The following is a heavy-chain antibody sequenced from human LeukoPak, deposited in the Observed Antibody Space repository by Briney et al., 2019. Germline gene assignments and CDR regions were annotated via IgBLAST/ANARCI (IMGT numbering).Heavy chain of an antibody. J-gene: IGHJ4*02. D-gene: IGHD5-18*01. CDR2: IYYSGST. Sequence: SETLSLTCTVSGGSISSSSYYWGWIRQPPGKGLEWIGSIYYSGSTYYNPSLKSRVTISVDTSKNQFSLKLSSVTAADTAVYYCARLKDTTEYSYDTSRFDYWGQGTLVTVSS. CDR3: ARLKDTTEYSYDTSRFDY. CDR1: GGSISSSSYY. V-gene: IGHV4-39*01.